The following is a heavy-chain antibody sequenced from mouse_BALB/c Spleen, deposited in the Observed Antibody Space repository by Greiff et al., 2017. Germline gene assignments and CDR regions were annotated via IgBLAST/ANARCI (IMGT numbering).Heavy chain of an antibody. D-gene: IGHD1-1*01. CDR2: IDPETGGT. Sequence: VQLQQSGAELVRPGASVTLSCKASGYTFTDYEMHWVKQTPVHGLEWIGAIDPETGGTAYNQKFKGKATLTADKSSSTAYMELRSLTSEDSAVYYCTKDVYYYGSSHYFDYWGQGTTLTVSS. J-gene: IGHJ2*01. CDR3: TKDVYYYGSSHYFDY. CDR1: GYTFTDYE. V-gene: IGHV1-15*01.